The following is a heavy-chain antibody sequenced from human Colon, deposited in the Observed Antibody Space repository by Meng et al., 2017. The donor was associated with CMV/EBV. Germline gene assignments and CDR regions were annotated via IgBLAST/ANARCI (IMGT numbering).Heavy chain of an antibody. CDR2: ISAYTGDT. Sequence: VQLVQSGAEVKKPGASVKVSCKASGCTFTNYGISWVRQAPGQGLEWMGWISAYTGDTYYAQKFQGRVTMTTDTSTSTAYMELRSLRSDDTAVYYCVRESQSGSYIYLQHWGQGTLVTVSS. D-gene: IGHD1-26*01. CDR3: VRESQSGSYIYLQH. CDR1: GCTFTNYG. V-gene: IGHV1-18*01. J-gene: IGHJ1*01.